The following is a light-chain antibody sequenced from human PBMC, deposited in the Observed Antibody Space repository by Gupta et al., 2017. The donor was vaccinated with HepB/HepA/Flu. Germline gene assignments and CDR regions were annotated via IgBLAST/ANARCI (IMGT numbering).Light chain of an antibody. CDR1: QDISNY. CDR2: GAS. J-gene: IGKJ3*01. Sequence: DIQLTQSPSFLSASVGDRVTITCRASQDISNYLAWYQQKPGKAPKLLIYGASTLQSGVPSRFSGSGSGTEFSLTISSLQPEDFATYYCQQLNTYPPFAFGPGTKVDIK. V-gene: IGKV1-9*01. CDR3: QQLNTYPPFA.